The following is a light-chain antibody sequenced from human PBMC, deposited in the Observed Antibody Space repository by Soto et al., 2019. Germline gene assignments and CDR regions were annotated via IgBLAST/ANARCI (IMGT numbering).Light chain of an antibody. CDR3: LLSYRGVGV. J-gene: IGLJ2*01. V-gene: IGLV7-46*01. CDR2: DTS. CDR1: TGPVTTEHY. Sequence: QAVVTQEPSLTVSPGGTVTLTCDSSTGPVTTEHYPYWFQQKPGQAPSTLIFDTSNKHSWTPARFQGSLLGGKAALTLAGAQPEDESEYSCLLSYRGVGVFGGGTKLTVL.